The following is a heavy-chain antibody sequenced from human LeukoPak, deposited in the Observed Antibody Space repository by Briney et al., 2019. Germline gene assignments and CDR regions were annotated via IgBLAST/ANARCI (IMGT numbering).Heavy chain of an antibody. CDR3: ARDYYHDSSGYIPAGDAFDI. CDR1: GFTFSSYE. V-gene: IGHV3-21*06. Sequence: GGSLRLSCAASGFTFSSYEMNWVRQAPGKGLEWVSSIRSSSSYIYYADSVKGRFTISRDNANNSVYLQMNSLRAEDTAVYYCARDYYHDSSGYIPAGDAFDIWGQGTMVTVSS. J-gene: IGHJ3*02. D-gene: IGHD3-22*01. CDR2: IRSSSSYI.